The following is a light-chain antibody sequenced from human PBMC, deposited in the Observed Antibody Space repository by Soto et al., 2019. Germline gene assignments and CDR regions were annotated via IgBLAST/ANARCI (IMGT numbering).Light chain of an antibody. CDR3: SSYTSSTTRVIYV. J-gene: IGLJ1*01. V-gene: IGLV2-11*01. Sequence: QSALTQPRSVSGSPGQSVTISCTGTSSDVGAYNYVSWYQQHPGKAPKLIIYDVSKRPSGVPDRFSGSKSGNTASLTISGLQADDEADYYCSSYTSSTTRVIYVFGTGTKPTVL. CDR2: DVS. CDR1: SSDVGAYNY.